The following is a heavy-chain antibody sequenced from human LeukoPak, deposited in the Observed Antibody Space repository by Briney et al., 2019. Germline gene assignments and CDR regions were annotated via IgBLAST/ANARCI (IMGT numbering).Heavy chain of an antibody. CDR2: ISGYNGNT. V-gene: IGHV1-18*01. Sequence: ASVKVSCKTSGYTLTRYGVSWVRQAPGQGLEWMGWISGYNGNTKYEQKFQGRVTLTTDTATGTADMELRSLRSDGTAVYYCARVGCYRGNCYSSADYWGQGTLVIVSS. D-gene: IGHD2-15*01. J-gene: IGHJ4*02. CDR3: ARVGCYRGNCYSSADY. CDR1: GYTLTRYG.